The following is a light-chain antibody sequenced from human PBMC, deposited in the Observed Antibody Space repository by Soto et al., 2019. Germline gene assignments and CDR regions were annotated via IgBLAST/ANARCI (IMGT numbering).Light chain of an antibody. CDR3: QQSYSTLAT. CDR2: AES. V-gene: IGKV1-39*01. CDR1: QSISSY. Sequence: DIQMTQSPSSLSASVGDRVTITCRASQSISSYLNWYQQKQGKAPKRLIYAESSLQSGVPSRFSGSGSGTDFTLTISSLQPEDFATYDCQQSYSTLATFGQGTKVEIK. J-gene: IGKJ1*01.